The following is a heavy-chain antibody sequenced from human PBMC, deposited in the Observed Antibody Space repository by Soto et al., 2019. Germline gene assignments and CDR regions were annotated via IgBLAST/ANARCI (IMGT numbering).Heavy chain of an antibody. CDR3: AREHSSSWYGQTNWFDP. CDR2: IWYDGSNK. J-gene: IGHJ5*02. Sequence: QVQLVESGGGVVQPGRSLRLSCAASGFTFSSYGMHWVRQASGKGLEWVAVIWYDGSNKYYADSVNGRLTISRDNSKNALYLQMNSLRAEDTAVYYCAREHSSSWYGQTNWFDPWGQGTLVTVSS. V-gene: IGHV3-33*01. D-gene: IGHD6-13*01. CDR1: GFTFSSYG.